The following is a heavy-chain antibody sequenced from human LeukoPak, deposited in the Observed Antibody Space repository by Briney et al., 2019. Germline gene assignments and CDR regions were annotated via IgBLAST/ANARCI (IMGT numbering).Heavy chain of an antibody. V-gene: IGHV1-18*01. Sequence: WASVKVSCKASGYTFTSYGISWVRQAPGQGLEWMGWISAYNGDTNYVQKLQGRVTMTTDTSTSTAYMELKSLRSDDTAVYYCAREEGAPIAAANIWGLGTKVTVSS. D-gene: IGHD6-13*01. CDR1: GYTFTSYG. CDR2: ISAYNGDT. J-gene: IGHJ3*02. CDR3: AREEGAPIAAANI.